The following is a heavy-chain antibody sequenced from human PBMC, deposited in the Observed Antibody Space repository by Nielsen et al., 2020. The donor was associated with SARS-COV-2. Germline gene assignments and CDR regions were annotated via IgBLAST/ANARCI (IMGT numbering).Heavy chain of an antibody. V-gene: IGHV3-11*06. J-gene: IGHJ1*01. CDR2: ISSSSSYT. Sequence: GGSLRLSCAASGFTFSDYYMSWIRQAPGKGLEWVSYISSSSSYTNYADSVKGRFTISRDNAKNSLYLQMNSLRAEDTAVYYCARVRGYYDSSGSEYFQHWGQGTLVTVSS. D-gene: IGHD3-22*01. CDR1: GFTFSDYY. CDR3: ARVRGYYDSSGSEYFQH.